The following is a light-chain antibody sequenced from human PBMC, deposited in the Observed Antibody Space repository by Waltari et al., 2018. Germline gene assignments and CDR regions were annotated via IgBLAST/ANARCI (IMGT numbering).Light chain of an antibody. V-gene: IGLV2-23*01. Sequence: QSALSQPASVSGSPGQSLTITCTGAITDLASYNLFAWYQHHPNRAPKLIIYEATKRPSGISQRFSGAKSGATASLRISGLQADDEADYYCCSYTGSSTSYGCGGGTKVTVL. CDR3: CSYTGSSTSYG. J-gene: IGLJ1*01. CDR2: EAT. CDR1: ITDLASYNL.